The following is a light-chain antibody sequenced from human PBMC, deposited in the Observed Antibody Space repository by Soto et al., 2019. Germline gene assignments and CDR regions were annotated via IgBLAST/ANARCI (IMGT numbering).Light chain of an antibody. Sequence: EVVMTQSPATLSVSPGERATLSCRASQSVGSNLAWHQQKPGQGPRLLMYGVSTRATGIPARFSGSGSGTEFTLTISSLQSEDFAVYHCQQYNNWPPAFGQGTKLEIK. CDR1: QSVGSN. CDR3: QQYNNWPPA. J-gene: IGKJ2*01. CDR2: GVS. V-gene: IGKV3-15*01.